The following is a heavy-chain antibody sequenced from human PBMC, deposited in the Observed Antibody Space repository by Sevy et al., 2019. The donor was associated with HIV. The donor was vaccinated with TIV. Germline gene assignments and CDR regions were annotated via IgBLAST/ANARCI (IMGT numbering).Heavy chain of an antibody. CDR3: ARDYFGSGTFYNGNFFDY. CDR2: INAGDGNT. D-gene: IGHD3-10*01. J-gene: IGHJ4*02. V-gene: IGHV1-3*01. CDR1: GYTFTSYA. Sequence: ASVKVSCKASGYTFTSYAFHWVRQAPGQRLEWLGWINAGDGNTKYSEKVQGRVTITWDTSASTAYMELSSLRSEDTAMYYCARDYFGSGTFYNGNFFDYWGQGTLVTVSS.